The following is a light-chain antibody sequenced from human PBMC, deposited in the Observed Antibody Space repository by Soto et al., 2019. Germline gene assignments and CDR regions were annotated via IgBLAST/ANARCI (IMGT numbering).Light chain of an antibody. CDR3: QKYNSAP. J-gene: IGKJ4*01. CDR1: QGISNY. Sequence: EIQITQSPSSLSASVGDRVTITCRASQGISNYLAWYQQKPGKVPKLLIYAASTLQSGVPSRFSGSGSGTDFTLTISSLQPEDVATYYCQKYNSAPFGGGTKVDIK. CDR2: AAS. V-gene: IGKV1-27*01.